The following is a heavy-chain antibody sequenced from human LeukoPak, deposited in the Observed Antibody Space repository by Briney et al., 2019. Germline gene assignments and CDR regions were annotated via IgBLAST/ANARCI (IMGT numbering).Heavy chain of an antibody. J-gene: IGHJ4*02. D-gene: IGHD5-24*01. V-gene: IGHV4-59*08. Sequence: PSETLSLTCTVSGGSISSYYWSWIQQPPGKGLEWIGYIYYSGSTNYNPSLKSRVTISVDTSKNQFSLKLSSVTAADTAVYYCARRRRDGYNSGYYFDYWGQGTLVTVSS. CDR2: IYYSGST. CDR1: GGSISSYY. CDR3: ARRRRDGYNSGYYFDY.